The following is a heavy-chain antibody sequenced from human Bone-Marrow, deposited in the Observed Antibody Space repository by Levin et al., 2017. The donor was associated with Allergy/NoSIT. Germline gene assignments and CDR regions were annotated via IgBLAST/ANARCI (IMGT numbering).Heavy chain of an antibody. D-gene: IGHD5-12*01. CDR3: ARGGLGANHY. Sequence: QPGGSLRLSCAASGFSVSNNYMRWVRQAPGKGLEWVSLIYSVGSTYYADSVKGRFTISRDNSKNTLYLQMNSLRGEDTAIYYCARGGLGANHYWGQGTRVTVSS. V-gene: IGHV3-66*01. CDR2: IYSVGST. CDR1: GFSVSNNY. J-gene: IGHJ4*02.